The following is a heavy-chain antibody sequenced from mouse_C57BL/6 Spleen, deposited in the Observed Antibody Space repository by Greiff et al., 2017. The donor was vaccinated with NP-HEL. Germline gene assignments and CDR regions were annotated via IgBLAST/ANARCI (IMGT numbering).Heavy chain of an antibody. Sequence: VQLQQSGAELVKPGASVKLSCKASGYTFTEYTIHWVKQRSGQGLEWIGWFYPGSGSIKYNEKFKDKATLTADKSSSTVYMELSRWTSEDSAVYFCARHEDLGYDSNSYYARDYWGQGTSVTVSS. J-gene: IGHJ4*01. CDR2: FYPGSGSI. CDR1: GYTFTEYT. V-gene: IGHV1-62-2*01. CDR3: ARHEDLGYDSNSYYARDY. D-gene: IGHD2-5*01.